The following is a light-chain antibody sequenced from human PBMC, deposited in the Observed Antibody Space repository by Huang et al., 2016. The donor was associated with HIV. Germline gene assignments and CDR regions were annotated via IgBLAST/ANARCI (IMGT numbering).Light chain of an antibody. CDR1: QSVGTQ. CDR2: SAS. V-gene: IGKV3-15*01. J-gene: IGKJ3*01. Sequence: EIIMTQFPATLSLSPGERATLSCRASQSVGTQSAWYQQKPGQAPRLIIFSASNRATGVPGRISGSGSGTEFTLTISSVQSEDFAVYYCQQYNTSPTTFGPGTRVDVK. CDR3: QQYNTSPTT.